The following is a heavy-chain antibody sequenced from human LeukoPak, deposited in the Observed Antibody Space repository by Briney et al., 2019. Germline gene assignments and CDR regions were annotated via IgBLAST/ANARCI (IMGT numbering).Heavy chain of an antibody. CDR3: AGEIFDYSNLYYYYYYGMDV. Sequence: ASVKVSCKASGYTFTSYYMHWVRQAPGQRLEWMGWINAGNGNTKYSQKFQGRVTITRDTSASTAYMELSSLRSEDTAVYYCAGEIFDYSNLYYYYYYGMDVWGQGTTVTVSS. D-gene: IGHD4-11*01. V-gene: IGHV1-3*01. CDR2: INAGNGNT. CDR1: GYTFTSYY. J-gene: IGHJ6*02.